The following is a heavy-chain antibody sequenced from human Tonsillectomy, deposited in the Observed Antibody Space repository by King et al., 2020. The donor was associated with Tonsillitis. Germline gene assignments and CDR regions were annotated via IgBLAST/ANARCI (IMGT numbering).Heavy chain of an antibody. Sequence: VQLVESGGGLVEPGGSLRLSCVASGFGFSNTWMSWVRQTPVKGLEWVGRIRSKTDGGKTDYAVPVRGRFTISRDESQNTLYLQMNSLETDDTGIYYCATSNLHGYGDVEYYFDKWGQGTRVTVSS. J-gene: IGHJ4*02. CDR3: ATSNLHGYGDVEYYFDK. D-gene: IGHD4-17*01. V-gene: IGHV3-15*01. CDR1: GFGFSNTW. CDR2: IRSKTDGGKT.